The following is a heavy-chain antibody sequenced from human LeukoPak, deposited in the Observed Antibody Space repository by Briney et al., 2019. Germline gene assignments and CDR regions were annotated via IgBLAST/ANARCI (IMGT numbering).Heavy chain of an antibody. CDR2: ISYDGSNK. CDR1: GFTFSSYA. D-gene: IGHD6-19*01. J-gene: IGHJ5*02. V-gene: IGHV3-30-3*01. Sequence: GGSLRLSCAAPGFTFSSYAMHWVRQAPGKGLEWVAVISYDGSNKYYADSVKGRFTISRDNSKNTLYLQMNSLRAEDTAVYYCARDRRQWLVDGWFDPWGQGTLVTVSS. CDR3: ARDRRQWLVDGWFDP.